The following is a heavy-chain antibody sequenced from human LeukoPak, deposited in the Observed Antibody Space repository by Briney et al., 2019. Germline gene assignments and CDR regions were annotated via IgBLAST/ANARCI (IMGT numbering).Heavy chain of an antibody. CDR1: GGSLTSSCHF. CDR2: IHYTEST. CDR3: AREEASAGDY. D-gene: IGHD6-13*01. V-gene: IGHV4-39*01. Sequence: SETLSLTCTASGGSLTSSCHFWAWIRQPPGKGLEWIGSIHYTESTFYSPSLQSRVTISVDTSKNQFSLKLSSVTATDTAVYYCAREEASAGDYWGQGTLVTVSS. J-gene: IGHJ4*02.